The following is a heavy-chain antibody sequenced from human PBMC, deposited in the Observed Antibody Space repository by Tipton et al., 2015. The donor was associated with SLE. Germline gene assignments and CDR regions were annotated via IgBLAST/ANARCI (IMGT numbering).Heavy chain of an antibody. V-gene: IGHV3-9*01. J-gene: IGHJ4*02. CDR3: VKDNSANGWYLHYFDY. D-gene: IGHD6-19*01. Sequence: SLRLSCAASGFNFDGYAMHWVRQVPGKGLEWVSHISWNSDSIAYADSVKGRFTISRDNAKKSLYLQMNSLRAEDTALYYCVKDNSANGWYLHYFDYWGQGTLVTVSS. CDR1: GFNFDGYA. CDR2: ISWNSDSI.